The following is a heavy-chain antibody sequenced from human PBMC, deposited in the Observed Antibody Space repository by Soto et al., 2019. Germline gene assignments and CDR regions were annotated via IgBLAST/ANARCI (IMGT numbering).Heavy chain of an antibody. CDR2: ISYDGSNK. CDR3: ARDLLYSSSSTPGY. CDR1: GFTFSSYA. Sequence: QVQLVESGGGVVQPGRSLRLSCAASGFTFSSYAMHWVRQAPGKGLEWVAVISYDGSNKYYADSVKGRFTISRDNSKKTLYLQMNSLRAEDTAVYYCARDLLYSSSSTPGYWGQGTLVTVSS. J-gene: IGHJ4*02. V-gene: IGHV3-30-3*01. D-gene: IGHD6-6*01.